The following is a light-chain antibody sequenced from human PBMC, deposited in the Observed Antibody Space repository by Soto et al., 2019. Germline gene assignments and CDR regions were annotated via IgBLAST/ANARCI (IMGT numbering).Light chain of an antibody. CDR2: GAS. CDR1: QSVSSSY. V-gene: IGKV3-20*01. Sequence: EMVLTQSPDTLSLSPGERATLSCRASQSVSSSYLAWYQQKLGQAPRLLIYGASTRATGIPDRFSGSGSGTDFILTVSRLEPEDFAVFYCQQYGSSPPTFGQGTKLEIK. J-gene: IGKJ2*01. CDR3: QQYGSSPPT.